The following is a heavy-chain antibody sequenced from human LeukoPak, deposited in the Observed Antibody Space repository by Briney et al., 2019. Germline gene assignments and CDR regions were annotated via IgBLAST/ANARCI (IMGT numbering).Heavy chain of an antibody. V-gene: IGHV3-33*03. CDR2: ILFDGNVK. Sequence: RGSLRLSCVVSGYTFSDYAMHCARQAPRRGREWVAVILFDGNVKYYTHSLKGRVTISIDNSKNTLYLQMNSLRAEDTAVYHCAKELVGDFQLWGQGTLVTVSS. CDR1: GYTFSDYA. J-gene: IGHJ1*01. CDR3: AKELVGDFQL. D-gene: IGHD2-8*02.